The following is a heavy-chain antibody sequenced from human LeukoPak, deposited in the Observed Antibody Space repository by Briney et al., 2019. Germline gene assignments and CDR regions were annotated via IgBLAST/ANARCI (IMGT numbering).Heavy chain of an antibody. D-gene: IGHD1-26*01. J-gene: IGHJ6*02. V-gene: IGHV4-39*01. CDR2: LLYNGNT. CDR1: GGSISSDVHY. Sequence: SETLSLTCTVAGGSISSDVHYWDWIRQAPGKGLEWIGSLLYNGNTWYDPSLESRVTISVDTSENQFSLRLTSVNAADTALYFCTRRGSGNGGTYAGMDVWGPGTSVTVSS. CDR3: TRRGSGNGGTYAGMDV.